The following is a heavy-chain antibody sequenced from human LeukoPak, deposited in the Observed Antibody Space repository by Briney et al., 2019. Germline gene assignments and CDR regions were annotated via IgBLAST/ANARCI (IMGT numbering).Heavy chain of an antibody. V-gene: IGHV3-53*01. CDR2: IYIGGNT. CDR3: ARGDGYNYWDY. J-gene: IGHJ4*02. CDR1: GFTVSSNY. Sequence: TGGSLRLSCAASGFTVSSNYMSWVRQAPGKGLEWVSVIYIGGNTYYADSVKGQFTISRDDSKNTLYLQMNSLTAEDTAVYYCARGDGYNYWDYWGQGTLVTVSS. D-gene: IGHD5-24*01.